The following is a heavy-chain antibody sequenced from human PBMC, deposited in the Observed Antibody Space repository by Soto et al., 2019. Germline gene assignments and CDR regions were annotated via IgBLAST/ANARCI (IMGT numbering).Heavy chain of an antibody. V-gene: IGHV4-59*03. D-gene: IGHD1-1*01. J-gene: IGHJ4*02. CDR3: ARRTRAITTSFFAX. Sequence: AETLSLTCSVSGDAISNFYWSWIRKTPRRGLEWIGCVHESGSTDYNPSLKGLVAISLHTSKKQFSLSLRSATAADTATDYCARRTRAITTSFFAXWGQGIPVTVSX. CDR2: VHESGST. CDR1: GDAISNFY.